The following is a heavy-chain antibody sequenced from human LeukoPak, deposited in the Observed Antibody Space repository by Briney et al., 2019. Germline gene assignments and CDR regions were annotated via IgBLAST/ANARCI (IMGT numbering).Heavy chain of an antibody. CDR2: ISSSSSYI. V-gene: IGHV3-21*01. Sequence: GGSLGLSCAASGFTFSSYSMNWVRQAPGKGLEWVSSISSSSSYIYYADSVKGRFTISRDNAKNSLYLQMNSLRAEDTAVYYCARGVGDFWSGYVHWGQGTLVTVSS. CDR1: GFTFSSYS. D-gene: IGHD3-3*01. CDR3: ARGVGDFWSGYVH. J-gene: IGHJ4*02.